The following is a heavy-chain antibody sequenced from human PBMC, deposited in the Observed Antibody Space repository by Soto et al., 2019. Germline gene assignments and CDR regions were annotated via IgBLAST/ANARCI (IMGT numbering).Heavy chain of an antibody. D-gene: IGHD3-22*01. Sequence: SETLSLTCTVSGGSISSGGYYWSWIRQHPGKGLEWIGYIYYSGSTYYNPSLKSRVTISVDTSKNQFSLKLSSVTAADTAVYYCARESPYDSSGPDYWGQGTLVTVSS. CDR1: GGSISSGGYY. CDR2: IYYSGST. J-gene: IGHJ4*02. CDR3: ARESPYDSSGPDY. V-gene: IGHV4-31*03.